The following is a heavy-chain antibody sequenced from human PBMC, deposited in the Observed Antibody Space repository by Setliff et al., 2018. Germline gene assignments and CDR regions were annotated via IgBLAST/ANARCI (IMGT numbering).Heavy chain of an antibody. V-gene: IGHV4-59*01. J-gene: IGHJ4*02. CDR1: GDSISSYH. CDR2: VHFGGDT. Sequence: SETLSLTCTVSGDSISSYHWSWVRQSPGKGLEWIGFVHFGGDTNYNPSLKSRVTMSADTSNNQFSLNLRSVTAADTAVYFCARQPSSGAYYNPRPYYFDSWGQGTLVTVSS. CDR3: ARQPSSGAYYNPRPYYFDS. D-gene: IGHD3-10*01.